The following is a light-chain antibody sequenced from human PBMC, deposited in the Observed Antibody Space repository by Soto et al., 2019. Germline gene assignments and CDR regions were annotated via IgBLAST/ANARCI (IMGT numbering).Light chain of an antibody. Sequence: QSALTQPASVSGSPGQSITISCTGTSSDVGGSGLVSWYQFHPGKAPQLLIFEGFKRPSGVSNRFSGSKSGSTASLTISGVQAEDEADYYCCSYAGRSTWDVVFGGGTKLTVL. V-gene: IGLV2-23*01. CDR3: CSYAGRSTWDVV. J-gene: IGLJ2*01. CDR2: EGF. CDR1: SSDVGGSGL.